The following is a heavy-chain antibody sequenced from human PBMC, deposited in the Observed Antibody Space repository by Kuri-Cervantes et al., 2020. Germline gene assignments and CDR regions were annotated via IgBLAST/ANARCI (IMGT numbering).Heavy chain of an antibody. V-gene: IGHV1-2*02. Sequence: ASVKVSCKASGYTFTGYYMHWVRPAPGQGLEWMGWINPNSGGTNYAQKFQGRVTMTRGTSISTAYMELSRLRSDDTAVYYCARLPMGGGYCSSTSCYAHDYWGQGTLVTVSS. CDR3: ARLPMGGGYCSSTSCYAHDY. CDR2: INPNSGGT. CDR1: GYTFTGYY. J-gene: IGHJ4*02. D-gene: IGHD2-2*01.